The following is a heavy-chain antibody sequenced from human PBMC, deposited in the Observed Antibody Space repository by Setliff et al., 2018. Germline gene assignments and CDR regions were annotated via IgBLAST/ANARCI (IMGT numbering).Heavy chain of an antibody. CDR2: ISGYGSRT. Sequence: SLRLSCAASGFTFSSYAMTWVRQAPGKGLEWVSGISGYGSRTYYADSVKGRFTISRDNSKNTLYLQMRSLRAEDTAIYYCANHNPARRALNGTPLDNWGQGTLVTVSS. D-gene: IGHD3-9*01. CDR1: GFTFSSYA. J-gene: IGHJ4*02. CDR3: ANHNPARRALNGTPLDN. V-gene: IGHV3-23*01.